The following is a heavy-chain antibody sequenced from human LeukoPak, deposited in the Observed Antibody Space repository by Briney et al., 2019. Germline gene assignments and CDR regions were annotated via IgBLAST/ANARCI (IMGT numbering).Heavy chain of an antibody. CDR1: GFTVSSNY. Sequence: PGGSLRLSCAASGFTVSSNYMSWVRQAPGKGLEWVSVIYSGGSTYCADSVKGRFTISRDNSKNTLYLQMNSLRAEDTAVYYCARERPYYDILTGESPLEIWGQGTMVTVSS. D-gene: IGHD3-9*01. CDR2: IYSGGST. CDR3: ARERPYYDILTGESPLEI. V-gene: IGHV3-53*01. J-gene: IGHJ3*02.